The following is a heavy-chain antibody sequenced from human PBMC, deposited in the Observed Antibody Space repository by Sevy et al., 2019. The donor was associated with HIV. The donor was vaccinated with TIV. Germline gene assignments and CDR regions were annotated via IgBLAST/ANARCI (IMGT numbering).Heavy chain of an antibody. CDR2: ITDSSTTI. Sequence: GGSLRLSCAASGFTFSNYALTWVRQAPGKGLDWVSSITDSSTTIYYADSVKGRFTVSRDNSNNTLYLHINSLRAEDTAVYYCARDGLYGGNFEYFQHWGQGTLVTVSS. CDR3: ARDGLYGGNFEYFQH. D-gene: IGHD4-17*01. CDR1: GFTFSNYA. V-gene: IGHV3-23*01. J-gene: IGHJ1*01.